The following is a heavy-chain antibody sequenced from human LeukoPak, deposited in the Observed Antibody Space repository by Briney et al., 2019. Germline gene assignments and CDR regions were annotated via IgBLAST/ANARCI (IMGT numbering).Heavy chain of an antibody. CDR3: ARGPNSSSWYLNWFDP. D-gene: IGHD6-13*01. CDR2: IDPSDSYT. Sequence: GESLKISCKGSGYSFTSYWISWVRQMPGKGLEWMGRIDPSDSYTNYSPSFQGHVTISADKSISTAYLQWSSLKASDTAMYYSARGPNSSSWYLNWFDPWGQGTLVTVSS. J-gene: IGHJ5*02. CDR1: GYSFTSYW. V-gene: IGHV5-10-1*01.